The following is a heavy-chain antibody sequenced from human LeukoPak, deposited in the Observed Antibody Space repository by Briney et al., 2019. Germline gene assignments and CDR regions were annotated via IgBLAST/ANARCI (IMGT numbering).Heavy chain of an antibody. Sequence: GASVKVSCKASGYTFTSYGITWVRQAPGQGLEWMGWISGYNDNTNYEQIFQDRVTMTTDTSTSTAYMELRSLRSDDTAVYYCARTTTTSGWTKYYYYYYMDVWGTGTTVTVSS. CDR2: ISGYNDNT. D-gene: IGHD6-19*01. V-gene: IGHV1-18*01. CDR3: ARTTTTSGWTKYYYYYYMDV. CDR1: GYTFTSYG. J-gene: IGHJ6*03.